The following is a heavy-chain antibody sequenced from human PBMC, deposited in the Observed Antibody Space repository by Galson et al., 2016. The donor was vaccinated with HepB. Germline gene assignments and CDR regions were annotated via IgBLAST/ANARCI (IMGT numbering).Heavy chain of an antibody. D-gene: IGHD3-22*01. V-gene: IGHV3-13*01. CDR1: GSTFSSYD. Sequence: SLRLSCAASGSTFSSYDMHWVRQATGKGLESVSTIGTAGDTYYPGSVKGRFTISRENARNSLYLQMNSLSAGDTAVYYCARVSYYDSSGYYFYYFDYWGQGTLVTVSS. J-gene: IGHJ4*02. CDR3: ARVSYYDSSGYYFYYFDY. CDR2: IGTAGDT.